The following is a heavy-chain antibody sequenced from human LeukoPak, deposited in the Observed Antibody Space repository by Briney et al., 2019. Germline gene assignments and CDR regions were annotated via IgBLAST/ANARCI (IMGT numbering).Heavy chain of an antibody. Sequence: GGSLRLSCAASGFTFRIHWMHCVRQAPGRALLCVARINYDGSDTSHADSVEGRFTISRDNAKDTLYLQMNSLRVEDTAVYYCARNNWGIDYWGQGTLVAVSS. V-gene: IGHV3-74*01. D-gene: IGHD7-27*01. CDR1: GFTFRIHW. CDR2: INYDGSDT. CDR3: ARNNWGIDY. J-gene: IGHJ4*02.